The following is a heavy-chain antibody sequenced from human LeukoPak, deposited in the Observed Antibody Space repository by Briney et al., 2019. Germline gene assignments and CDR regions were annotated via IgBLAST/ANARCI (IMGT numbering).Heavy chain of an antibody. CDR2: ISDSGGDK. CDR1: GFTFSRYG. V-gene: IGHV3-30*02. CDR3: ARDGGSESYALDY. Sequence: GGSLRLSCAASGFTFSRYGFHWVRQAPGKGLEWVAFISDSGGDKWFGDSVKGRFTISRDKSKNTVNLQMSSLRVEDTALYYCARDGGSESYALDYWGQETLVTVSS. J-gene: IGHJ4*02. D-gene: IGHD3-10*01.